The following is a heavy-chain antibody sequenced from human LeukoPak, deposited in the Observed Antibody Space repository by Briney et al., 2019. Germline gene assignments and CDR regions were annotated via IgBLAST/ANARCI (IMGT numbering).Heavy chain of an antibody. CDR2: IYTSGST. V-gene: IGHV4-61*02. CDR3: ARSQSSSLFYYYYYYMDV. J-gene: IGHJ6*03. Sequence: PSETLSLTCTVSGGSISSGSYYWSWIRQPAGKGLEWIGRIYTSGSTNYNPSLKSRVTISVDTSKNQFSLKLSSVTAADTAVYYCARSQSSSLFYYYYYYMDVWGKGTTVTISS. D-gene: IGHD2-2*01. CDR1: GGSISSGSYY.